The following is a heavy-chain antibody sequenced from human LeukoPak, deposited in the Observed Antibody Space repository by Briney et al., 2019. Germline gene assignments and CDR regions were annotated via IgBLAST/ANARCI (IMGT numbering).Heavy chain of an antibody. CDR3: ARDYYFDY. V-gene: IGHV3-30-3*01. J-gene: IGHJ4*02. Sequence: PGGSLRLPCAASGFTFSSYAMHWVRQAPGKGLEWVAVISYDGSNKYYADSVKGRFTISRDNSKNTLYLQMNSLRAEDTAVYYCARDYYFDYWGQGTLVTVSS. CDR1: GFTFSSYA. CDR2: ISYDGSNK.